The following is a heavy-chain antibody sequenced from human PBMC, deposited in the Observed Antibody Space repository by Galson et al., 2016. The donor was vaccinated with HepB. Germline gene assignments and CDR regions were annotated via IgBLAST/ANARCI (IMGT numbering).Heavy chain of an antibody. CDR2: INHSGST. J-gene: IGHJ5*02. CDR3: ARVARSKYYYGSGSYRNWFDP. D-gene: IGHD3-10*01. Sequence: SETLSLTCAVYGGSFSGYYWSWIRQPPGKGLEWIGEINHSGSTNYNPSLKSLVTISVDTSKNQFSLKLSSVTAADTAVYYCARVARSKYYYGSGSYRNWFDPWGQGTLVTVSS. CDR1: GGSFSGYY. V-gene: IGHV4-34*01.